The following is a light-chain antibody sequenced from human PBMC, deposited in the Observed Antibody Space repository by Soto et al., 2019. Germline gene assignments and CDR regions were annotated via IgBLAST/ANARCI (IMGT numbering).Light chain of an antibody. CDR2: AAS. Sequence: DIQMTQSPSSLSASVGDRVTITCRASQGISNYLAWYQQKPGKVPKLLIYAASTLQSGVPYRFSGSGSGTDFTLTNSSLQPEDVATYYCQKYNSAPRTFGQGPKVEIK. CDR1: QGISNY. CDR3: QKYNSAPRT. V-gene: IGKV1-27*01. J-gene: IGKJ1*01.